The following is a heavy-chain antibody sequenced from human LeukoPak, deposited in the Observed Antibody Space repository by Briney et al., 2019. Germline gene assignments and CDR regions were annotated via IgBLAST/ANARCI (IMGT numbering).Heavy chain of an antibody. Sequence: SVKVSCKASGGTFSSYAISWVRQAPGQGLEWMGRIIPIFGIANYAQKFQGRVTITADKSTSTAYMELSSLRSEDTAVYYCARHSYYYDSCGYYLVDWGQGTLVTVSS. J-gene: IGHJ4*02. CDR2: IIPIFGIA. V-gene: IGHV1-69*04. D-gene: IGHD3-22*01. CDR1: GGTFSSYA. CDR3: ARHSYYYDSCGYYLVD.